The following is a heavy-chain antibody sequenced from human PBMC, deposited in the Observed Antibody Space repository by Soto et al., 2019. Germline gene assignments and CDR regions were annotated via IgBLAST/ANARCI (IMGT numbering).Heavy chain of an antibody. Sequence: QVQLVESGGGVVQPGRSLRLSCAAPGFTFNNFGIHWVRQAPGKGLEWVAVIWYDGSNKFYADSVKGRFTISRDNSKNTLYLQMNSLRADDTAVYYCARAPALYSGTYYFDYWGQGTLVTVSS. V-gene: IGHV3-33*01. J-gene: IGHJ4*02. D-gene: IGHD1-26*01. CDR3: ARAPALYSGTYYFDY. CDR2: IWYDGSNK. CDR1: GFTFNNFG.